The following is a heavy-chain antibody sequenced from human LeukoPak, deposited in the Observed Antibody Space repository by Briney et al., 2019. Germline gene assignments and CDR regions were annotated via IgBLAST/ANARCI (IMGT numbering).Heavy chain of an antibody. Sequence: PGGSLRLSCAASGFTFSSYGMPWVRQAPGKGLEWVAIIKQDASEKYYVDSVRGRFTISRDNAKNSVYLQMNSLRAEDTAVYYCVREGQTAWNDYWGQGTLATVSS. J-gene: IGHJ4*02. CDR3: VREGQTAWNDY. D-gene: IGHD5-18*01. CDR1: GFTFSSYG. CDR2: IKQDASEK. V-gene: IGHV3-7*01.